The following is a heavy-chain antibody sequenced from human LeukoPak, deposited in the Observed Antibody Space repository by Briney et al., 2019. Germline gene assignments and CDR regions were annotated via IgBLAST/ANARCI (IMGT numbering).Heavy chain of an antibody. Sequence: PGGSLRLSCAASGFTFDDYAMHWVRQAPGKGLEWVSGISWNSGSIGYADSVKGRFTISRDNAKNSLYLQMNSLRAEDTALYYCVKDGLLLGSGRGWFDPWGQGTLVTVSS. D-gene: IGHD3-10*01. CDR1: GFTFDDYA. J-gene: IGHJ5*02. CDR2: ISWNSGSI. CDR3: VKDGLLLGSGRGWFDP. V-gene: IGHV3-9*01.